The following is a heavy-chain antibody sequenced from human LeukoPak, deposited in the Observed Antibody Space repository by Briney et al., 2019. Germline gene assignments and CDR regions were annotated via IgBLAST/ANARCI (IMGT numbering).Heavy chain of an antibody. CDR1: GFTFSSYW. V-gene: IGHV3-74*01. D-gene: IGHD1-14*01. Sequence: GGSLRLSCAASGFTFSSYWMHWVRQAPGKGLVWVSRINSDGSSTYYADSVKGRFTISRDNSKNTLYLQMNSLRAEDTAVYYCAKDTGKKSLYSYFDYWGQGTLVTVSS. CDR3: AKDTGKKSLYSYFDY. CDR2: INSDGSST. J-gene: IGHJ4*02.